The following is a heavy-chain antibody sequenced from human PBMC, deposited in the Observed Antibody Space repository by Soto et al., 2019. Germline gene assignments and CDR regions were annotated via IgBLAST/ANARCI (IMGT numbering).Heavy chain of an antibody. CDR1: GFTFSDAW. CDR2: IKSKTHGKTT. D-gene: IGHD4-4*01. CDR3: TTDTMSTVSNYFAY. Sequence: PGESLRLSFAASGFTFSDAWMNWVRRAPGMGLEWVGRIKSKTHGKTTDYATSVRGRFILSRDDSVNTLYLQLNSLKPEDTAVYYCTTDTMSTVSNYFAYWGQGT. V-gene: IGHV3-15*07. J-gene: IGHJ4*02.